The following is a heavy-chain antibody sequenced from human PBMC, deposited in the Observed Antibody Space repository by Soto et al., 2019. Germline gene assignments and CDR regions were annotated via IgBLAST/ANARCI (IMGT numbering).Heavy chain of an antibody. CDR3: ARAPRRYDYVWGSYRYTIPYDAFDI. J-gene: IGHJ3*02. Sequence: PSETLSLTCAVYGGSFSGYYWSWIRQPPGKGLEWIGEINHSGSTNYNPSLKGRVTISVDTSKNQFSLKLSSVTAADTAVYYCARAPRRYDYVWGSYRYTIPYDAFDIWGQGTMVTVSS. CDR1: GGSFSGYY. CDR2: INHSGST. V-gene: IGHV4-34*01. D-gene: IGHD3-16*02.